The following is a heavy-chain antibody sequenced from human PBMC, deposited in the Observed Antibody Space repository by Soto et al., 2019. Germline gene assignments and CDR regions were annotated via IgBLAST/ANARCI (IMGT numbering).Heavy chain of an antibody. J-gene: IGHJ4*02. CDR3: GRDLGSSGLYGYFDY. D-gene: IGHD6-19*01. Sequence: QVQLVESGGGVVQPGRSLRLSCAASGFTFSSYGMHWVRQAPGKGLEWVAVIWFDGSNKYYADSVKGRFTISRDNSKNTLYLQMNSARAEDTAVYYCGRDLGSSGLYGYFDYWGQGTLVTVSS. V-gene: IGHV3-33*01. CDR1: GFTFSSYG. CDR2: IWFDGSNK.